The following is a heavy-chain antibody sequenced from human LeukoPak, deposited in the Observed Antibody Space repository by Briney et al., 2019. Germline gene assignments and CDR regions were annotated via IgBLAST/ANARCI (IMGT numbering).Heavy chain of an antibody. CDR2: INPNGGGT. CDR3: ARTGDYLWNYLDY. Sequence: GASVKVSCKACGYTFTNHYIHWVRQAPGKGSEWVGWINPNGGGTKYSQKFQARVTVTRDTSISTVYMELSGLRSDDTAVYFCARTGDYLWNYLDYWGQGTLVTVSS. CDR1: GYTFTNHY. J-gene: IGHJ4*02. V-gene: IGHV1-2*02. D-gene: IGHD4-17*01.